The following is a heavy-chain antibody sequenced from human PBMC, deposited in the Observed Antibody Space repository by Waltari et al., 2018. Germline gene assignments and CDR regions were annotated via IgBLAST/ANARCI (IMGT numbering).Heavy chain of an antibody. D-gene: IGHD4-17*01. Sequence: QVQLQQWGAGLLKPSETLSLTCAVYGGSFSGYYWSWIRQPPGKGLEWIGEINHSGSTNYNPSLKSRVTISVDTYKNQFSLKRSSVTAADTAVYYCARDLGYGDYVWFQHWGQGTLVTVSS. CDR2: INHSGST. J-gene: IGHJ1*01. V-gene: IGHV4-34*01. CDR1: GGSFSGYY. CDR3: ARDLGYGDYVWFQH.